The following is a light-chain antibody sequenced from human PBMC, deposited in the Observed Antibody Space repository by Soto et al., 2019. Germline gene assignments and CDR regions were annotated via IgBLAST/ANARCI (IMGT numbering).Light chain of an antibody. Sequence: QSVLTQPASVSGSPGQSITISCTGNRSDVGTYNLVSWYQQHPGKVPKLIIYEGTERPSGVSDRFSGSKSANAASLTISGLQAEDEADYYSCSNVVGRAKVLFGGWTKLTVL. V-gene: IGLV2-23*01. J-gene: IGLJ2*01. CDR2: EGT. CDR1: RSDVGTYNL. CDR3: CSNVVGRAKVL.